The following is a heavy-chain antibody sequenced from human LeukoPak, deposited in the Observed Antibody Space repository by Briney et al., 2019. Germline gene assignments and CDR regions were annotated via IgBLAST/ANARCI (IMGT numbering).Heavy chain of an antibody. J-gene: IGHJ4*02. CDR2: IKSKTDGGTT. V-gene: IGHV3-15*01. D-gene: IGHD4-17*01. Sequence: PGGSLRLSCAASGFTFSNAWMSWVRQAPGKGLEWVGRIKSKTDGGTTDYAAPVKGRFTISRDASKNTLYLQMNSLKTEDTAVYYCTTYGDYDATFDYWGQGTLVTVSS. CDR3: TTYGDYDATFDY. CDR1: GFTFSNAW.